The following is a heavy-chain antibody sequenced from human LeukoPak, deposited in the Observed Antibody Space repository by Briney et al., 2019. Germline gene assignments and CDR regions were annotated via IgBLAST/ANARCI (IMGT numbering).Heavy chain of an antibody. CDR2: IKQDGSEK. V-gene: IGHV3-7*01. Sequence: GGTLRLSCAASGFSFRTYCMTWVRQAPGKGLEWVAYIKQDGSEKYYVDSVKGRFTISRDNAKNSLFLQMNSLRAEDTAVYYCARGSTYNYEGSGFDFWGQGTLVAVSS. J-gene: IGHJ4*02. CDR3: ARGSTYNYEGSGFDF. D-gene: IGHD3-22*01. CDR1: GFSFRTYC.